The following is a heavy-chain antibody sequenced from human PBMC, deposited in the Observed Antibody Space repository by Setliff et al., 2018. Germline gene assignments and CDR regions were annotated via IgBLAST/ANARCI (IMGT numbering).Heavy chain of an antibody. CDR2: LYTSGDT. D-gene: IGHD2-15*01. CDR1: GGSISSHY. Sequence: PSETLSLTCTVSGGSISSHYWTWIRQPAGKGLEWIGRLYTSGDTNYNPSLKSRVSMSLDTSKNQFSLKLSSVTAADTAVYYCARDRVVVLAGWRGFYFDYWGQGTLVTVSS. CDR3: ARDRVVVLAGWRGFYFDY. J-gene: IGHJ4*02. V-gene: IGHV4-4*07.